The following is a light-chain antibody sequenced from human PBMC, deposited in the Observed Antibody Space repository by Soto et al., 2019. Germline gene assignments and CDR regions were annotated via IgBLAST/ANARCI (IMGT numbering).Light chain of an antibody. Sequence: DIQMTQSPSSLSASVGDRVTITCRATQSISSYLNWHQQKPGQAPKLLIYAASSLQSGVPSRFSGSGSGTEFTLTISSLQPDDFATYYCQQSYSTLYTFGQGTKRESK. CDR3: QQSYSTLYT. CDR1: QSISSY. J-gene: IGKJ2*01. CDR2: AAS. V-gene: IGKV1-39*01.